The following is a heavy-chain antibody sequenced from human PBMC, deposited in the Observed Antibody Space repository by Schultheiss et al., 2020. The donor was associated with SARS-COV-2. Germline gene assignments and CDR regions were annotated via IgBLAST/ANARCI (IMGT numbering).Heavy chain of an antibody. CDR1: GGSVSSGSYY. D-gene: IGHD3-3*01. V-gene: IGHV4-61*02. Sequence: SQTLSLTCTVSGGSVSSGSYYWSWIRQPAGKGLEWIGRIYTSGSTNYNPSLKSRVTMSVDTSKNQFSLKLSSVTAADTAVYYCARDAPYYDFWSGYDGDWGQGTLVTVSS. J-gene: IGHJ4*02. CDR2: IYTSGST. CDR3: ARDAPYYDFWSGYDGD.